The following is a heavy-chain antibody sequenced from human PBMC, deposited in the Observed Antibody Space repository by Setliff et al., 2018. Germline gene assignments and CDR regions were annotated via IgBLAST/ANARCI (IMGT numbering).Heavy chain of an antibody. V-gene: IGHV4-34*01. J-gene: IGHJ6*03. CDR2: INHSGST. D-gene: IGHD4-4*01. CDR3: AREGPESDSSGYMDV. Sequence: SETLSLTCTVYGASFSDYYWGWIRQPPGKGLEWIAEINHSGSTNYIPSLKSRLTVSVDTSKNQLSLKVNSVSVADTAVYYCAREGPESDSSGYMDVWGQGTTVTVS. CDR1: GASFSDYY.